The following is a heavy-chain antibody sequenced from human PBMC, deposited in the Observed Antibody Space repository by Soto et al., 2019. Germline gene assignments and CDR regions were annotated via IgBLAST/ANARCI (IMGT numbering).Heavy chain of an antibody. Sequence: ASVKVSCKASGGTFSSYTISWVRQAPGQGLEWMGWISAYNGNTDYEQKFQGRVTLTTDTSTNTAYMELRSLRSDDTAVYYCARDQGQWYDYFDYWGQGTLVTVSS. J-gene: IGHJ4*02. CDR2: ISAYNGNT. CDR3: ARDQGQWYDYFDY. V-gene: IGHV1-18*01. D-gene: IGHD6-19*01. CDR1: GGTFSSYT.